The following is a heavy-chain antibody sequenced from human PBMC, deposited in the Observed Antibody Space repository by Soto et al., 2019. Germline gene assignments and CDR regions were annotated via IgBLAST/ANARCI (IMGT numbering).Heavy chain of an antibody. J-gene: IGHJ4*02. Sequence: XXTLSLACTVSGGSISSYYWGWILQPPGKGLEWIGYIYYSGSTNYNPSLKSRVTISVDTSKNQFSLKLSSVTDADTAVYYCAREVTGGGSGVLGYWGQGTLVTVSS. D-gene: IGHD2-15*01. CDR3: AREVTGGGSGVLGY. CDR2: IYYSGST. V-gene: IGHV4-59*01. CDR1: GGSISSYY.